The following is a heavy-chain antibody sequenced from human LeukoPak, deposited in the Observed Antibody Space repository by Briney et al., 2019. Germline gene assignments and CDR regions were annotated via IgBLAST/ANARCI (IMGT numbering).Heavy chain of an antibody. CDR1: GGSISGSSYY. V-gene: IGHV4-39*07. CDR2: IYYSGST. Sequence: SETLSLTCTVSGGSISGSSYYWGWIRQPPGKGLEWIGSIYYSGSTYYNPSLKSRVTISVDTSKNQFSLKLNSVTAADTAVYYCARSPLQGRNWFDPWGQGTLVTVSS. CDR3: ARSPLQGRNWFDP. J-gene: IGHJ5*01.